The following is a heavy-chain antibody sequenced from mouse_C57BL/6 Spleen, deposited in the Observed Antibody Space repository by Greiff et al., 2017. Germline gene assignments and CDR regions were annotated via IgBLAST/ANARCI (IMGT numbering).Heavy chain of an antibody. CDR3: ARHEKNFDY. V-gene: IGHV5-9*01. CDR1: GFTFSSYT. Sequence: EVQLVESGGGLVKPGGSLKLSCAASGFTFSSYTMSWVRQTPEKRLEWVATISGGGGNTYYPDSVKGRFTISRDNAKNTLYLQMSSLRSEDTALYYCARHEKNFDYWGQGTTLTVSS. J-gene: IGHJ2*01. CDR2: ISGGGGNT.